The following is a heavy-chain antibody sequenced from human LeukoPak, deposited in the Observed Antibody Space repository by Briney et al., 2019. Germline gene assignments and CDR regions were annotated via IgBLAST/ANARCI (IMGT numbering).Heavy chain of an antibody. V-gene: IGHV4-34*01. CDR2: INHSGST. Sequence: SETLSLTCTVSGGSISSYYWSWIRQPPGKGLEWIGEINHSGSTNYNPSLKSRVTISVDTSKNQFSLKLSSVTAADTAVYYCARSRANCSSTSCYSGPSNWFDPWGQGTLVTVSS. D-gene: IGHD2-2*02. J-gene: IGHJ5*02. CDR3: ARSRANCSSTSCYSGPSNWFDP. CDR1: GGSISSYY.